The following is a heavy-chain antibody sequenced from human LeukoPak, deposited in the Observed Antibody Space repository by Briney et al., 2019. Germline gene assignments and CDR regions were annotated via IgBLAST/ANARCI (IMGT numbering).Heavy chain of an antibody. J-gene: IGHJ4*02. CDR3: ARDLSIAARPSDY. Sequence: ASVKVSCKASGYTFSTYYMHWVRQAPGHGLEYMGVINPSDGSTTYAQKFQGRLTMTRDTSTSTVYMELSRLRSDDTAVYYCARDLSIAARPSDYWGQGTLVTVSS. CDR2: INPSDGST. CDR1: GYTFSTYY. V-gene: IGHV1-46*01. D-gene: IGHD6-6*01.